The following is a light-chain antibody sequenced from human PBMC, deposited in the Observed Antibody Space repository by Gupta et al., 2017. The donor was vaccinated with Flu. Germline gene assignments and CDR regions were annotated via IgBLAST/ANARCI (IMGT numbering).Light chain of an antibody. J-gene: IGKJ4*01. Sequence: DIKMTQSPSSVSASVGDRVTIPCRASQGISRWLAWYQQKPGKATKLLVYAASSLKSGVPSMSSGSGGGTDFTLIISSVQHEDFATYYCQQANRFPRTFGGWTKVEIK. CDR2: AAS. V-gene: IGKV1-12*01. CDR3: QQANRFPRT. CDR1: QGISRW.